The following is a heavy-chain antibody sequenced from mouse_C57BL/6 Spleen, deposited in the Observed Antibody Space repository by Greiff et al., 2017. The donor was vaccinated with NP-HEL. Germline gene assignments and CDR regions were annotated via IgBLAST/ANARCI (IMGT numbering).Heavy chain of an antibody. V-gene: IGHV1-81*01. D-gene: IGHD1-1*01. CDR3: ARSDYYGSSYVGYFDV. CDR2: IYPRSGNT. CDR1: GYTFTSYG. J-gene: IGHJ1*03. Sequence: VKLMESGAELARPGASVKLSCKASGYTFTSYGISWVKQRTGQGLEWIGEIYPRSGNTYYNEKFKGKATLTADKSSSTAYMELRSLTSEDSAVYFCARSDYYGSSYVGYFDVWGTGTTVTVSS.